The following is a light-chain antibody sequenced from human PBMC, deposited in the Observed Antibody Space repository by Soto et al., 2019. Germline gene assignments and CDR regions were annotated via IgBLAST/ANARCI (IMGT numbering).Light chain of an antibody. Sequence: EIVLTQSPATLSLSPGEGATLSCRASQSVRSYLAWYQQKPGQAPRLLIYAASDRATGIPDRFSGSGSGTDFTLTISSLEPEDFAVYYCQQRSNWPPWTFGQGTKVDI. CDR2: AAS. V-gene: IGKV3-11*01. J-gene: IGKJ1*01. CDR3: QQRSNWPPWT. CDR1: QSVRSY.